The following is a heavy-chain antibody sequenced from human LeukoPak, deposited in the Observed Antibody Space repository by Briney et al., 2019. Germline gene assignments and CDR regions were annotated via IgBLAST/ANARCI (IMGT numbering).Heavy chain of an antibody. CDR1: GFSFSDHW. CDR2: IKGDGRSI. V-gene: IGHV3-74*03. D-gene: IGHD5/OR15-5a*01. J-gene: IGHJ6*02. Sequence: GGSLRLSCEASGFSFSDHWMEWVRQAPGKGLVWVSGIKGDGRSIKNADSVKGRFTISRDNSKNTVYLQMNSLRAEDTAVYYCVRVRVYEPYGMDVWGQGTTVTVSS. CDR3: VRVRVYEPYGMDV.